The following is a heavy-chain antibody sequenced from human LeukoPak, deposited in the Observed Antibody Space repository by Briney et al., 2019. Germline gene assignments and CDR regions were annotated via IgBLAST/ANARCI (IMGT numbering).Heavy chain of an antibody. V-gene: IGHV5-51*01. CDR3: ARPEGRDGYVQYYFDY. J-gene: IGHJ4*02. Sequence: KTGESLKISCKGSGYSFTSYWIGWVRQMPGKGLEWMGIIYPGDSDPRYSPSFQGQVTISADKSISTAYLQWSSLKASDTAMYYCARPEGRDGYVQYYFDYWGQGTLVTVSS. CDR2: IYPGDSDP. D-gene: IGHD5-24*01. CDR1: GYSFTSYW.